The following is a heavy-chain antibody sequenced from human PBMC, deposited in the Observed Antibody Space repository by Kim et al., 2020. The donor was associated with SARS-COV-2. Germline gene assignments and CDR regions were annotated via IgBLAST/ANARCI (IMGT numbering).Heavy chain of an antibody. CDR3: ASEYCSSTSCYLHSLYFDY. CDR2: IIPIFGTA. D-gene: IGHD2-2*01. J-gene: IGHJ4*02. Sequence: SVKVSCKASGGTFSSYAISWVRQAPGQGLEWMGGIIPIFGTANYAQKFQGRVTITADESTGTAYMELSSLRSEDTAVYYCASEYCSSTSCYLHSLYFDYWGQGTLVTVSS. CDR1: GGTFSSYA. V-gene: IGHV1-69*13.